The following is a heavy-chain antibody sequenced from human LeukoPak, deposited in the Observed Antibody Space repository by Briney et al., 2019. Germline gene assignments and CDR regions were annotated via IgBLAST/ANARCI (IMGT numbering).Heavy chain of an antibody. CDR1: GGSISSYY. CDR3: ARAVADYYFDY. D-gene: IGHD6-19*01. Sequence: KPSETLSLTCTVSGGSISSYYWSWIRQPPGKGLERIGYIYYSGSTNYNPSLKSRVTISVDTSKNQFSLKLSSVTAADTAVYYCARAVADYYFDYRGQGTLVTVSS. V-gene: IGHV4-59*01. J-gene: IGHJ4*02. CDR2: IYYSGST.